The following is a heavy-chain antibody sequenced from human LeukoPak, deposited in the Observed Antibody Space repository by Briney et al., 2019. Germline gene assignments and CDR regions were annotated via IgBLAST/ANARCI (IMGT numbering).Heavy chain of an antibody. CDR2: IIGSGSTI. D-gene: IGHD6-19*01. CDR3: ASGGSSGWYY. CDR1: GFSFSSYE. J-gene: IGHJ4*02. V-gene: IGHV3-48*03. Sequence: RGSLRLSCAASGFSFSSYEMDWVRQAPGKGLEWVSHIIGSGSTIYYAGSVKGRFTISRDNAKNSLYLQMNSLRAEDTAVYYCASGGSSGWYYWGLGTLVTVSS.